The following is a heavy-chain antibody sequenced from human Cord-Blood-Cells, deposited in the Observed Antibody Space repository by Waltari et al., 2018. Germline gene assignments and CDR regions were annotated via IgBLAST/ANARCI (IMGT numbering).Heavy chain of an antibody. CDR1: GFTFSNAW. CDR3: TSSEKPTARFDY. D-gene: IGHD5-18*01. CDR2: MKSKTDGGTI. Sequence: EVQLVESGGGLVKPGGSLRLSCVDSGFTFSNAWMAWVRQAPGKGLEWIGRMKSKTDGGTIDYAAPVKGRFTISREDSKNTLYLQMNSLKTEDTAVYYCTSSEKPTARFDYWGQGTLVTVSS. J-gene: IGHJ4*02. V-gene: IGHV3-15*01.